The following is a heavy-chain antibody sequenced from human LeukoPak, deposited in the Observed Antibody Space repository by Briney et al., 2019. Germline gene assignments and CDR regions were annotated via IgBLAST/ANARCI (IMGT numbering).Heavy chain of an antibody. CDR2: IYYSGST. J-gene: IGHJ5*02. CDR1: GGSISSYY. D-gene: IGHD4-17*01. CDR3: ARVNYGDLNWFDP. V-gene: IGHV4-59*01. Sequence: SETLSLTCTVSGGSISSYYWSWIRQPPGKGLEWIGYIYYSGSTNYNPSLKSRVTISVDTSKNQFSLKLSPVTAADTAVYYCARVNYGDLNWFDPWGQGTLVTVSS.